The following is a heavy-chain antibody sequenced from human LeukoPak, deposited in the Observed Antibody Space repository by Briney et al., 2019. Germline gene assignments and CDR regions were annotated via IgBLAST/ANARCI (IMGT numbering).Heavy chain of an antibody. J-gene: IGHJ4*02. D-gene: IGHD2-15*01. CDR2: ISGGGDTT. V-gene: IGHV3-23*01. Sequence: GGSLRLSCAASGFTFSSYAMTWVRQAPGKGLEWVSSISGGGDTTYYADSVRGRFTISRDNSKNTLSVQMNNLRAEYTAVYYCSKQRSGVVVAATNYWGQGTLVTVSS. CDR3: SKQRSGVVVAATNY. CDR1: GFTFSSYA.